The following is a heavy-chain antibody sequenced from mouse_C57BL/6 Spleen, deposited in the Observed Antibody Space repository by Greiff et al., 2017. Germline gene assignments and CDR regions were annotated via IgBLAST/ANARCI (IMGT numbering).Heavy chain of an antibody. J-gene: IGHJ4*01. CDR3: AKGIWSYAMDY. V-gene: IGHV5-17*01. Sequence: EVKLVESGGGLVKPGGSLKLSCAASGFTFSDYGMHWVRQAPEKGLEWVAYISSGSSTIYYADTVKGRFTISRDNAKNTLFLQMTSLRSEDTAMYFCAKGIWSYAMDYWGQGTSVTVSS. CDR2: ISSGSSTI. D-gene: IGHD1-1*02. CDR1: GFTFSDYG.